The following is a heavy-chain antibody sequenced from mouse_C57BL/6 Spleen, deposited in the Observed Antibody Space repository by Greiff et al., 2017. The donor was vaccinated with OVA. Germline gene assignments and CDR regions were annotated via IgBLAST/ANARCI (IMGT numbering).Heavy chain of an antibody. V-gene: IGHV1-64*01. J-gene: IGHJ4*01. CDR2: IHPNSGST. Sequence: VQLQQPGAELVKPGASVKLSCKASGYTFTSYWMHWVKQRPGQGLEWIGMIHPNSGSTNYNEKFKSKATLTVDKSSSTAYMQLSSLTSEDSAVYYFAVYYGSSGYAMDYWGQGASVTVSS. CDR3: AVYYGSSGYAMDY. D-gene: IGHD1-1*01. CDR1: GYTFTSYW.